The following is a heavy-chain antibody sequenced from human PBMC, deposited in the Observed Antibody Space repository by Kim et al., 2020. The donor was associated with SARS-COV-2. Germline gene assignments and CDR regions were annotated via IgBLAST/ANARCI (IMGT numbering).Heavy chain of an antibody. D-gene: IGHD3-10*01. J-gene: IGHJ6*02. CDR2: ISGSGGST. CDR3: AKVLDSDGSGSYYIDYYYYGMDV. V-gene: IGHV3-23*01. CDR1: GFTFSSYA. Sequence: GGSLRLSCAASGFTFSSYAMSWVRQAPGKGLEWVSAISGSGGSTYYADSVKGRFTISRDNSKNTLYLQMNSLRAEDTAVYYCAKVLDSDGSGSYYIDYYYYGMDVWGQGTTVTVSS.